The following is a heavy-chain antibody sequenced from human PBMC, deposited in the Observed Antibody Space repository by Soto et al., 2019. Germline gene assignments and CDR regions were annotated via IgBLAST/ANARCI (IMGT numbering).Heavy chain of an antibody. CDR3: ARDYGGTMVRGVQGWFDP. J-gene: IGHJ5*02. CDR2: IIPILGIA. Sequence: QVQLVQSGAEVKKPGSSVKVSCKASGGTFSSYTISWVRQAPGQGLEWMGRIIPILGIANYAQKFQGRVTITADKSTSTAYMELSSLRSEDTAVYYCARDYGGTMVRGVQGWFDPWGQGTLVTVSS. CDR1: GGTFSSYT. D-gene: IGHD3-10*01. V-gene: IGHV1-69*08.